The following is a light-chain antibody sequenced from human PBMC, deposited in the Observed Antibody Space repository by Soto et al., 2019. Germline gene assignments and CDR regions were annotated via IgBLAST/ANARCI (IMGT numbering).Light chain of an antibody. V-gene: IGKV3-20*01. J-gene: IGKJ3*01. Sequence: IVFSQSRCTLSFTPGERATLYCRASQSVCSNSLAWYQQKLGQAPRVLIYVASRRATGIPDRFSGSGSGADFTLTISTLEPKDFAVYYCQQYTTSPYTSARRAKVAIK. CDR3: QQYTTSPYT. CDR1: QSVCSNS. CDR2: VAS.